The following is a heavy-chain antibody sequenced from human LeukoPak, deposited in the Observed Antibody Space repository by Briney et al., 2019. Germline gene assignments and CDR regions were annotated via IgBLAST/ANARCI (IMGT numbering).Heavy chain of an antibody. CDR3: TTDQGELWPHY. Sequence: GGSLRLSCAASGFTFSDAWMSWVRQAPGKGLEWVGRIKSKTDGGTTDYAAPVKGRFTISRDDSKNTLYLQMNSLKTEDTAVYYCTTDQGELWPHYWGQGTLITVSS. J-gene: IGHJ4*02. CDR2: IKSKTDGGTT. CDR1: GFTFSDAW. V-gene: IGHV3-15*01. D-gene: IGHD5-18*01.